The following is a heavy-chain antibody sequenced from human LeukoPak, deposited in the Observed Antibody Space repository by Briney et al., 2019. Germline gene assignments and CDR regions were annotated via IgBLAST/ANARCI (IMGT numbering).Heavy chain of an antibody. V-gene: IGHV3-48*03. CDR1: GFTFSSYE. D-gene: IGHD3-10*02. CDR2: ISSSGSTI. J-gene: IGHJ6*04. CDR3: AELGITMIGGV. Sequence: GGSLRLSCAASGFTFSSYEMNWVRQAPGKGREWVSYISSSGSTIYYADSVKGRFTISRDNAKNSLYLQMNSLRAEDPAVYYCAELGITMIGGVWGKGTTVTISS.